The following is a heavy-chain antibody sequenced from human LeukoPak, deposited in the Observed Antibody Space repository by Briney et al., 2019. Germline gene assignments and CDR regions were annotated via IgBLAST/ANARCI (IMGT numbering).Heavy chain of an antibody. CDR3: ARASPGSLRVRYYYGMDV. Sequence: SETLSLTCTVSGGSISSYYWSWIRQPPGKGLEWIGYIYYSGSTNYNPSLKSRVTISVDTSKNQFSLKLSSVTAADTAVYYCARASPGSLRVRYYYGMDVWGQGTTVTVSS. CDR2: IYYSGST. V-gene: IGHV4-59*08. CDR1: GGSISSYY. J-gene: IGHJ6*02. D-gene: IGHD3-10*01.